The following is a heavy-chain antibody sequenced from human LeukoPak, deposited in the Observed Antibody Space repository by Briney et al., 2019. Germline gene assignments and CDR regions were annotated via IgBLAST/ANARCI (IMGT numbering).Heavy chain of an antibody. CDR3: ARRASVAATLDY. CDR2: INHSGST. CDR1: GGSFSGYY. V-gene: IGHV4-34*01. J-gene: IGHJ4*02. Sequence: PSETLSLTCAVYGGSFSGYYWSWIRQPPGKGLEWIGEINHSGSTNYNPSLKSRVTMSVDTSKNQFSLKLSSVTAADTAVYYCARRASVAATLDYWGRGTLVTVSS. D-gene: IGHD2-15*01.